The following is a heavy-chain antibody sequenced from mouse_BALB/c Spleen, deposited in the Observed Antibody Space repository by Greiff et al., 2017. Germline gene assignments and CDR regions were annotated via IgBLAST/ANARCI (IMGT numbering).Heavy chain of an antibody. CDR2: ISSGGSYT. V-gene: IGHV5-9-3*01. Sequence: EVKLVESGGGLVKPGGSLKLSCAASGFTFSSYTMSWVRQTPEKRLEWVATISSGGSYTYYPDSVKGRFTISRDNAKNTLYLQMSSLRSEDTAMYYCARRDYGSSYGYWGQGTTLTVSS. CDR1: GFTFSSYT. J-gene: IGHJ2*01. D-gene: IGHD1-1*01. CDR3: ARRDYGSSYGY.